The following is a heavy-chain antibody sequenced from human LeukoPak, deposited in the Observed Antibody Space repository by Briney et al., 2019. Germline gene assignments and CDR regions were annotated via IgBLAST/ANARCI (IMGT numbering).Heavy chain of an antibody. CDR2: INPNSGGT. V-gene: IGHV1-2*02. CDR1: EYTLTGYY. J-gene: IGHJ4*02. D-gene: IGHD3-10*01. CDR3: AILFIIRGDEY. Sequence: GASVKVSCKASEYTLTGYYMHWVRQGPGQGLEWMGWINPNSGGTNYAQNFQGRVTMTRDTSISTAYMELRSLGSDDTAVYYCAILFIIRGDEYWGQGTLVTVAS.